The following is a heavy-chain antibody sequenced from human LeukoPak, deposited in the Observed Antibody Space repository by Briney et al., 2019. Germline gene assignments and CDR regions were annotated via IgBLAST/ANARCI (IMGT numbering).Heavy chain of an antibody. CDR2: IIPIFGTA. CDR3: ARMGYSSSSPSDY. D-gene: IGHD6-6*01. V-gene: IGHV1-69*05. Sequence: SVKVSCKASGGTFSSYAISWVRQAPGQGLEWMGGIIPIFGTANYAQKFQGRVTITTDESTSTAYMELSSLRSEDTAVYYCARMGYSSSSPSDYWGQGTLVTVSS. CDR1: GGTFSSYA. J-gene: IGHJ4*02.